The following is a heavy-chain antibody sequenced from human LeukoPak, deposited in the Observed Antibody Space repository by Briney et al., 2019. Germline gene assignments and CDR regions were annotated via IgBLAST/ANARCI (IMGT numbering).Heavy chain of an antibody. Sequence: GGSLRLSCAASGFTFSSYEMNWVRQAPGKGLEWVSYISSNCSTIYYADSVKGRFTISRDNAKNSLYLQMNSLRAEDTAVYYCARVAPYSSSWYGGSNYYYMDVWGKGTTASVSS. D-gene: IGHD6-13*01. CDR3: ARVAPYSSSWYGGSNYYYMDV. V-gene: IGHV3-48*03. CDR1: GFTFSSYE. CDR2: ISSNCSTI. J-gene: IGHJ6*03.